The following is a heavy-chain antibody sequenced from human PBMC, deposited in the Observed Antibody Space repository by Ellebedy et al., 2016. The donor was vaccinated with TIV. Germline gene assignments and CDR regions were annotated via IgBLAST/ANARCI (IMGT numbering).Heavy chain of an antibody. CDR2: ITGSGGNT. CDR3: ANLTTGH. D-gene: IGHD4-17*01. J-gene: IGHJ4*02. V-gene: IGHV3-23*01. CDR1: GFTFSDYY. Sequence: GESLKISCAASGFTFSDYYMSWIRQAPGKGLEWVSTITGSGGNTYYTDSVKGRFTISRDNSKDTLFLQMNSLRAEDTAIYYCANLTTGHWGQGTLVTVSS.